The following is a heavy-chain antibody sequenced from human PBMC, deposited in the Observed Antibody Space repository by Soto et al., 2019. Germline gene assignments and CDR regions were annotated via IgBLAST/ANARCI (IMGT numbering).Heavy chain of an antibody. CDR1: GGSISSSSYY. CDR3: ARQENGDYPNEIDY. J-gene: IGHJ4*02. V-gene: IGHV4-39*01. Sequence: QLQLQESGPGLVKPSETLSLTCTVSGGSISSSSYYWGWIRQPPGKGLEWIGSIYYNGSTYYNPSLKSRVTISVDTSKNQFSLKLSSVTAADTAVYYCARQENGDYPNEIDYWGQGTLVTVSS. D-gene: IGHD4-17*01. CDR2: IYYNGST.